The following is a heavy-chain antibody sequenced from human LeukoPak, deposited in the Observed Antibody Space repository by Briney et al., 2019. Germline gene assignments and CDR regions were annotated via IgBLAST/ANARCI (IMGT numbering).Heavy chain of an antibody. CDR2: ISYDGNNK. CDR3: AKEGSRGIAATGPQE. J-gene: IGHJ4*02. Sequence: PGGSLRLSCAASGFTFSSYGMHWVRQAPGKGLEWVAVISYDGNNKYYADSVKGRFTISRDNSKNTLYLQMNSLRAEGTALYYCAKEGSRGIAATGPQEWGQGTLVTVSS. CDR1: GFTFSSYG. D-gene: IGHD6-13*01. V-gene: IGHV3-30*18.